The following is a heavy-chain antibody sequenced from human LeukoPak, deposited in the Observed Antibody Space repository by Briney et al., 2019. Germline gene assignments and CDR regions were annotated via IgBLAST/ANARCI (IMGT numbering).Heavy chain of an antibody. J-gene: IGHJ4*02. Sequence: SETLSLTCTVSGYSISSGYQWAWIRQPPGKGLEWIASIHHSGATYYSPSLKSRVTMSVDTSKNQFSLKLSSVTAADTAVYYCARRGGHGGSFDYWGQGTLVTVSS. CDR3: ARRGGHGGSFDY. CDR2: IHHSGAT. CDR1: GYSISSGYQ. D-gene: IGHD4-23*01. V-gene: IGHV4-38-2*02.